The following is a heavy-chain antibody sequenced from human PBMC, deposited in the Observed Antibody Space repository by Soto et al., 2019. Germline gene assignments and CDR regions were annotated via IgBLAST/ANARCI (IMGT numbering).Heavy chain of an antibody. CDR3: ARACIAVAGVYYYGMDV. D-gene: IGHD6-19*01. Sequence: SETLSLSCTLSGVYIISYYLRWIRQPPGKGLEWIGYIYYSGSTNYNPSLKSRVTISVDTSKNQFSRKLSSVTAADTAVYYCARACIAVAGVYYYGMDVWGQGNTVTVS. CDR2: IYYSGST. J-gene: IGHJ6*02. V-gene: IGHV4-59*01. CDR1: GVYIISYY.